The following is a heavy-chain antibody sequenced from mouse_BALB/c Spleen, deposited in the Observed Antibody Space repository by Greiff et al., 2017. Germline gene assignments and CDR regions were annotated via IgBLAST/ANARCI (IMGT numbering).Heavy chain of an antibody. CDR3: ARQGNYYGSSAFAY. CDR2: INSDGGST. J-gene: IGHJ3*01. Sequence: EVQVVESGGGLVQPGESLKLSCESNEYEFPSHDMSWVRKTPEKRLELVAAINSDGGSTYYPDTMERRFIISRDNTKKTLYLQMSSLRSEDTALYYCARQGNYYGSSAFAYWGQGTLVTVSA. V-gene: IGHV5-2*01. CDR1: EYEFPSHD. D-gene: IGHD1-1*01.